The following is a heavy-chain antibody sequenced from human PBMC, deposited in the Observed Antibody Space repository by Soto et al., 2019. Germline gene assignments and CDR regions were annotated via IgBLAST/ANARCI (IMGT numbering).Heavy chain of an antibody. Sequence: SETLSLTCTVSGGSVSSGSFYWSWIRRPPGKGLEWIGYFYDSGSTNYNPSPRSRVTMSVDTSKNQFSLKLSSVTAADTAVYYCAASAPPATNYYYAMDVWGQGTTVTVSS. V-gene: IGHV4-61*01. D-gene: IGHD5-12*01. J-gene: IGHJ6*02. CDR2: FYDSGST. CDR3: AASAPPATNYYYAMDV. CDR1: GGSVSSGSFY.